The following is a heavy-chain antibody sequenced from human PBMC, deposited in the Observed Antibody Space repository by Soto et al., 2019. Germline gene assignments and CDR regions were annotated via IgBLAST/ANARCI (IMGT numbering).Heavy chain of an antibody. D-gene: IGHD3-3*01. J-gene: IGHJ6*02. V-gene: IGHV5-51*01. CDR3: ARQEGTIFGVVTYGMDV. Sequence: KSGESLKISCKGSGYSFTNYWIAWVRQMPGKGLEWMGIIYPGDSDTRYSPSFHGHVTISADKSISTAYLQWSSLKASDTAMYYCARQEGTIFGVVTYGMDVWGQGTTVTVSS. CDR1: GYSFTNYW. CDR2: IYPGDSDT.